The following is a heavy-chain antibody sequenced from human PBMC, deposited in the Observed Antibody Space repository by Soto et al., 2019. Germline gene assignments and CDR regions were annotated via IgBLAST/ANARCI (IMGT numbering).Heavy chain of an antibody. CDR3: VVYSSGYSTWYFDL. CDR1: GGTFSSYA. J-gene: IGHJ2*01. CDR2: IIPIFGTA. V-gene: IGHV1-69*01. D-gene: IGHD3-22*01. Sequence: QVQLVQSVAEVKKPGSSVKVSCKASGGTFSSYAISWVRQAPGQGLEWMGGIIPIFGTANYAQKFQGRVTITADESTSTAYMELSSLRSEDTAVHYCVVYSSGYSTWYFDLWGRGTLVTVSS.